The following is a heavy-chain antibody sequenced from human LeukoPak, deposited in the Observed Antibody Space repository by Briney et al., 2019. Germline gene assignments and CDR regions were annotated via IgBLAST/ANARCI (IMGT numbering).Heavy chain of an antibody. Sequence: PGGSLRLSCAASGFTFSSYWMHWVRQAPGKGLAWVSRINSAGSSTIYADSVKGRFTTSRDNSRNTLYLQMNSLRFEDTAVFYCAKDLGVATPTFESWGRGTLVTVSS. CDR3: AKDLGVATPTFES. CDR2: INSAGSST. CDR1: GFTFSSYW. D-gene: IGHD5-12*01. V-gene: IGHV3-74*01. J-gene: IGHJ4*02.